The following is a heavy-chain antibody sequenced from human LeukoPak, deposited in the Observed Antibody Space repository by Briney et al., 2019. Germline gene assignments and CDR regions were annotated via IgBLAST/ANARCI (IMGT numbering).Heavy chain of an antibody. Sequence: GGSLRLSCAASGFTFSSYIMNWVRQAPGKGLEWVSFIGTSGNTIYYADSVKGRFTVSRDNAKNSLYLQMNSLRADDTAVYYCSRDQWLDYWGQGTLVTVSS. V-gene: IGHV3-48*01. D-gene: IGHD6-19*01. CDR2: IGTSGNTI. J-gene: IGHJ4*02. CDR1: GFTFSSYI. CDR3: SRDQWLDY.